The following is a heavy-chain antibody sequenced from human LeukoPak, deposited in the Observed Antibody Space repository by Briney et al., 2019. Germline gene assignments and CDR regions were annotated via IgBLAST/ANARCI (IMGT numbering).Heavy chain of an antibody. V-gene: IGHV4-59*08. Sequence: SETLSLTCTVSGGSISSYYWSWIRQPPGKGLEWIGYIYYSGSTNYNPSLKCRVNISVDTSKNQFSLKLSSVTAADTAVYYCARQGHYYYYGMDVRGQGTTVTVSS. J-gene: IGHJ6*02. CDR3: ARQGHYYYYGMDV. CDR1: GGSISSYY. CDR2: IYYSGST.